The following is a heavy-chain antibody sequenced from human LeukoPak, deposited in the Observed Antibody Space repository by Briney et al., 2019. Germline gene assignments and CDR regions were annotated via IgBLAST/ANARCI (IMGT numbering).Heavy chain of an antibody. D-gene: IGHD5/OR15-5a*01. CDR1: GGSISSYY. CDR3: ARDQAAIASWGLRKQNYYGMDV. CDR2: IYYSGST. Sequence: NASETLSLTCTVSGGSISSYYWSWIRQPPGTGLEWIGYIYYSGSTNYNPSLKSRVTISVDTSKNQFSLKLSSVTAADTAVYYCARDQAAIASWGLRKQNYYGMDVWGQGTTVTVSS. J-gene: IGHJ6*02. V-gene: IGHV4-59*01.